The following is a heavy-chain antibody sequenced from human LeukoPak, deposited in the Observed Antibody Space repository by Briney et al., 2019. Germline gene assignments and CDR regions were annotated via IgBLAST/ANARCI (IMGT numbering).Heavy chain of an antibody. D-gene: IGHD6-19*01. CDR1: GGSISSGSYY. J-gene: IGHJ4*02. Sequence: SETLSLTCTVSGGSISSGSYYWSWIRQPPGKGLEWIGYIYHSGSTYYNPSLKSRVTISVDTSKNQFSLKLSSVTAADTAVYYCARDGDSSGDFDYWGQGTLVTVSS. CDR3: ARDGDSSGDFDY. V-gene: IGHV4-30-2*01. CDR2: IYHSGST.